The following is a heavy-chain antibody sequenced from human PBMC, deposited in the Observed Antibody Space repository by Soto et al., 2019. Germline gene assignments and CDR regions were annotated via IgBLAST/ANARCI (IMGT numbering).Heavy chain of an antibody. CDR2: IYYSGRT. CDR1: CDSVSSGAYY. J-gene: IGHJ5*02. CDR3: ARGSRHSSSYSGSSFDP. D-gene: IGHD6-13*01. Sequence: TSETLSLTCAFSCDSVSSGAYYWSWIRQHPGKGLEWIGYIYYSGRTYYNPSLKSRLTISLDTSKDQFSLKLNSVTAADTAVYYCARGSRHSSSYSGSSFDPWGQGTLVTVSS. V-gene: IGHV4-31*11.